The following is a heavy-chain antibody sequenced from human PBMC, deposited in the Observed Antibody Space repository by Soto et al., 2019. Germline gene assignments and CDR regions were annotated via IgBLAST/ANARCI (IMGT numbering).Heavy chain of an antibody. J-gene: IGHJ4*02. CDR3: ATKATIFGVVIPLES. Sequence: SETLSLTCAVYGGSFSGYYLNWIRQPPGKGLEWIGEISHSGSTNYNPSLKSRVTISVDTSKNQFSLKLSSVTAADTAVYYCATKATIFGVVIPLESWGRGTLVTVSS. CDR2: ISHSGST. V-gene: IGHV4-34*01. CDR1: GGSFSGYY. D-gene: IGHD3-3*01.